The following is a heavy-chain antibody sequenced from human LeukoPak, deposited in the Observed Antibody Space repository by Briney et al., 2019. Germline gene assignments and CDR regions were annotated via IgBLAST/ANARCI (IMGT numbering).Heavy chain of an antibody. CDR3: ARYVSSGLDY. CDR1: GGSINSYY. CDR2: IYYTGCT. V-gene: IGHV4-59*01. J-gene: IGHJ4*02. D-gene: IGHD3-22*01. Sequence: SETLSLTCTVSGGSINSYYWSWIRQPPGKGLEWIGYIYYTGCTSYNPSLKSRVTISVDTSMNQFSLRLSSVTAADAALYYCARYVSSGLDYWGQGTLVTVSS.